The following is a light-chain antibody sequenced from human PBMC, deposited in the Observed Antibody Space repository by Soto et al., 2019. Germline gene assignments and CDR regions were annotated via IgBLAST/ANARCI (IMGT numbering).Light chain of an antibody. Sequence: QSALTQPPSASGSPGQSVTISCTGTSSDVGAYKYVSWYQQYPGKAPKLIIYEVTKRPSGVPHRFSGSKSGNTASLTVSGLQAEDEADYYCSSHAGTNSLHVFGTGTKLTVL. CDR1: SSDVGAYKY. CDR3: SSHAGTNSLHV. CDR2: EVT. V-gene: IGLV2-8*01. J-gene: IGLJ1*01.